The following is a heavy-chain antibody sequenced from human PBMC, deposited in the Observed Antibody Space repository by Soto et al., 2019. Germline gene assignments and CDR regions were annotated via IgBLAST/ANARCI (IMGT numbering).Heavy chain of an antibody. Sequence: QITLKESGPTLVRPTQTLTLTCTVSGFSLRTDAVGVAWIRQSPGKALEWLGIIYWNGEKRYKSSLQTRLTITRDNSKNQVVLTMTDMAPLDTATYFCAHRIAAPGRTLDYWGQGVLVTVSS. V-gene: IGHV2-5*01. CDR1: GFSLRTDAVG. D-gene: IGHD6-13*01. CDR2: IYWNGEK. J-gene: IGHJ4*02. CDR3: AHRIAAPGRTLDY.